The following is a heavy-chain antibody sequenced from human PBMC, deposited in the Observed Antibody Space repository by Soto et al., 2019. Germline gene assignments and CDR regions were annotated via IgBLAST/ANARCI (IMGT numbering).Heavy chain of an antibody. CDR2: ISYDGSNK. Sequence: GGSLRLSCAASGFTFSSYAMHWVRQAPGKGLEWVAVISYDGSNKYYADSVKGRFTISRDNSKNTLYLQMNSLSAEETAVYYRQRDLIEVAGIFDDWGQGTLATVS. CDR3: QRDLIEVAGIFDD. J-gene: IGHJ4*02. V-gene: IGHV3-30-3*01. D-gene: IGHD6-19*01. CDR1: GFTFSSYA.